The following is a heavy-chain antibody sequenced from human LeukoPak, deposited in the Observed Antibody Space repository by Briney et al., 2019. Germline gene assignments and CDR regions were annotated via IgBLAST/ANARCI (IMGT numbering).Heavy chain of an antibody. CDR1: GVTFSSYE. D-gene: IGHD5-12*01. V-gene: IGHV3-48*03. J-gene: IGHJ6*03. Sequence: PGGSLRLSCAASGVTFSSYEMNWVRQAPGKGLEWVSYISSSGSTIYYADSVKGRFTISRENAKNSLYMQMKRQREEETGVYYCAKGGGYEAQYYYYYLDVWGKGTTVTISS. CDR2: ISSSGSTI. CDR3: AKGGGYEAQYYYYYLDV.